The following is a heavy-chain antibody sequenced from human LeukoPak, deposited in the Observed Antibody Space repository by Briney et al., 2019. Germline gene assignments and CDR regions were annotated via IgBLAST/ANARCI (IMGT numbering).Heavy chain of an antibody. CDR2: IYSDNT. CDR3: APLGVSDNYHYMDV. Sequence: GGSLRLSCAASGFTFNTYAMSWVRQAPGKGLEWVSFIYSDNTHYSDSVKGRFTISRDNSKNTLYLQMNSLRAEDTAVYFCAPLGVSDNYHYMDVWGKGTMVTVSS. D-gene: IGHD5/OR15-5a*01. V-gene: IGHV3-23*03. J-gene: IGHJ6*03. CDR1: GFTFNTYA.